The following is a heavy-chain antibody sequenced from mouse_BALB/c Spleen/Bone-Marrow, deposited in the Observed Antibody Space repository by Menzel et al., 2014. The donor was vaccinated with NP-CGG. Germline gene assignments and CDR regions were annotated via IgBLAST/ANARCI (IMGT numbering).Heavy chain of an antibody. CDR2: ISTYYGDA. J-gene: IGHJ3*01. CDR1: GYTFTDYA. Sequence: QVQLQQSGAELVRPGVSVKIPCKGSGYTFTDYAMHWVKQSHAKSLEWIRVISTYYGDASYNQKFKGKATMTVDKSSSTAYMELARLTSEDSAIYYCARDYDYGFAYWGQGTLVTVSA. V-gene: IGHV1S137*01. CDR3: ARDYDYGFAY. D-gene: IGHD2-4*01.